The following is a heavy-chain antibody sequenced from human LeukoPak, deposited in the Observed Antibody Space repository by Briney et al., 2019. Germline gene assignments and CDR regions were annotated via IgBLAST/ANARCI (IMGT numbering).Heavy chain of an antibody. V-gene: IGHV1-69*13. J-gene: IGHJ3*01. CDR3: ARDLEYCSSTSCYKAGVP. CDR2: IIPIFGTA. Sequence: SVEVSCKASGGTFSSYAISWVRQAPGQGLEWMGGIIPIFGTANYAQKFQGRVTITADESTSTAYMELSSLRSEDTAVYYCARDLEYCSSTSCYKAGVPWGQGTMVTVSS. D-gene: IGHD2-2*02. CDR1: GGTFSSYA.